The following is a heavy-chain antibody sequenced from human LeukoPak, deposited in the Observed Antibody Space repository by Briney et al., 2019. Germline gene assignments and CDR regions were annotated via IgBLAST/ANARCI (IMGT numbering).Heavy chain of an antibody. Sequence: SVKVSCKASGGTFSDYAVSWVRQAPGKGLEWMGGIIPVFEKPNYARKFQDRVTITADESTATAYMELSSLTSEDTAIYFCARLGHCGETNCYSDFYYMDVWGKGTTVIVSS. CDR3: ARLGHCGETNCYSDFYYMDV. CDR2: IIPVFEKP. D-gene: IGHD2-21*01. V-gene: IGHV1-69*13. J-gene: IGHJ6*03. CDR1: GGTFSDYA.